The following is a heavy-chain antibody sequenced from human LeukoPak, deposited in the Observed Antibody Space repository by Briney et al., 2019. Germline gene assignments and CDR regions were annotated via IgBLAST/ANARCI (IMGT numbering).Heavy chain of an antibody. D-gene: IGHD3-9*01. CDR1: GYTLTELS. Sequence: ASVKVSCKVSGYTLTELSMHWVRQAPGKGLEWMGGFDPEDGETIYAQKFQGRVTMTEDTSTDTAYMELSSLRSEDTAVYYCATASKGLRCFDWPTHPPTFDYWGQGTLVTVSS. J-gene: IGHJ4*02. CDR3: ATASKGLRCFDWPTHPPTFDY. V-gene: IGHV1-24*01. CDR2: FDPEDGET.